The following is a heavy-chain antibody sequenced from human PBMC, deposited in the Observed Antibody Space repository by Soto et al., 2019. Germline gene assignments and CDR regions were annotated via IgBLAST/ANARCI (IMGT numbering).Heavy chain of an antibody. CDR3: ARRGSGSYYGWFDP. J-gene: IGHJ5*02. Sequence: XESLNISFKGSGYSFTSYWIGWVRQIPGKGLEWMGIIYPGDSDTRYSPSFQGQVTISADKSISTAYLQWSSLKASDTAMYYCARRGSGSYYGWFDPWGQGTLVTVSS. CDR2: IYPGDSDT. CDR1: GYSFTSYW. D-gene: IGHD1-26*01. V-gene: IGHV5-51*01.